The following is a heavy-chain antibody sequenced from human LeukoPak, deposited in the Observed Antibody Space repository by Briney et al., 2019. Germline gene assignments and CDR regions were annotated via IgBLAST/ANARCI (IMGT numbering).Heavy chain of an antibody. J-gene: IGHJ6*02. CDR3: ARDNYSSGWSHYGMDV. CDR2: ISYDGSNK. V-gene: IGHV3-30-3*01. D-gene: IGHD6-19*01. Sequence: GGSLRLSCAASGFTFSTYWMHWVRQAPGKGPEWVAVISYDGSNKYYADSVKGRFTISRDNSKNTLYLQMNSLRAEDTAVYYCARDNYSSGWSHYGMDVWGQGTTVTVSS. CDR1: GFTFSTYW.